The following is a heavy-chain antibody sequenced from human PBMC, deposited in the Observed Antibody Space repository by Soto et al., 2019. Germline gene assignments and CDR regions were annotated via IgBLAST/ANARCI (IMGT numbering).Heavy chain of an antibody. V-gene: IGHV3-9*01. CDR2: ISWNSGSI. J-gene: IGHJ6*03. CDR1: GFTFDDYA. D-gene: IGHD3-10*01. CDR3: AKERQLLWFGELGYMDV. Sequence: EVQLVESGGGLVQPGRSLRLSCAASGFTFDDYAMHWVRQAPGKGLEWVSGISWNSGSIGYAGSVKGRFTISRDNAKNSLYLQMNSLRAEDTALYYCAKERQLLWFGELGYMDVWGKGTTVTVSS.